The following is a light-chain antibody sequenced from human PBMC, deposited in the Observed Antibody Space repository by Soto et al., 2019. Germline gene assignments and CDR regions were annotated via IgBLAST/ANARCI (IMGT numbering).Light chain of an antibody. CDR2: DAS. CDR1: QSVNNY. V-gene: IGKV3-15*01. Sequence: EIVLTQSPATLSLSPGERATLSCRASQSVNNYLAWYQQKPGQAPRLLIYDASNRATGIPARFSGSGSGTEFTLTISSLQSEDFAVYYCQQYNNRPPFTFGPGTKVDIK. CDR3: QQYNNRPPFT. J-gene: IGKJ3*01.